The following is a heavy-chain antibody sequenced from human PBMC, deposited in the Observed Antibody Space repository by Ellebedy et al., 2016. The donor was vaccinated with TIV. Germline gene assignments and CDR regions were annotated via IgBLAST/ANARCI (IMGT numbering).Heavy chain of an antibody. CDR2: ISGTGLST. J-gene: IGHJ6*02. Sequence: PGGSLRLSCAAPGFTFSRYGMMWVRQALGKGLEWVSDISGTGLSTYYADSVKGRFTLSRDNSKKTMYMQMNNLRVEDTAVYDCAKEREVIPRHRGSMDVWGQGTKVTVSS. V-gene: IGHV3-23*01. CDR3: AKEREVIPRHRGSMDV. D-gene: IGHD3-10*01. CDR1: GFTFSRYG.